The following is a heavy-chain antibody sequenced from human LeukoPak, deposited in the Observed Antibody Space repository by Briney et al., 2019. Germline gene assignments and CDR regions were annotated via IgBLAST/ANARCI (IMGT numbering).Heavy chain of an antibody. D-gene: IGHD3-10*01. V-gene: IGHV5-51*01. CDR2: IFPGDSDT. CDR3: ARRPRGGSESSPSGYFDY. J-gene: IGHJ4*02. CDR1: GYSFTSYW. Sequence: GESLKISCKGSGYSFTSYWIGWVRQMPGKGLEWMGIIFPGDSDTRYSPSFQGQVTISADKSISTAYLQWSSLKASDTAMYYCARRPRGGSESSPSGYFDYWGQGTLVTVSS.